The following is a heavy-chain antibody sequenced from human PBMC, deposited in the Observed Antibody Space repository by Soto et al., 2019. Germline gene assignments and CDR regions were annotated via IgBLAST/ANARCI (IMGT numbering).Heavy chain of an antibody. CDR3: ARVPIVVVPAAIPIGYYGMDV. Sequence: SQTLSLTCAISGDSVSSNSAAWNWIRQSPSRGLEWLGRTYYRSKWYNDYAVSVKSRITINPDTSKNQFSLQLNSVTPEDTAVYYCARVPIVVVPAAIPIGYYGMDVWGQGTTVTVSS. CDR2: TYYRSKWYN. V-gene: IGHV6-1*01. D-gene: IGHD2-2*02. CDR1: GDSVSSNSAA. J-gene: IGHJ6*02.